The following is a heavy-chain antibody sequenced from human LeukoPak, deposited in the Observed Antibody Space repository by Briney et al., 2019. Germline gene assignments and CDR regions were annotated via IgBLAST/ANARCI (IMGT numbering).Heavy chain of an antibody. V-gene: IGHV2-70*17. D-gene: IGHD4-17*01. J-gene: IGHJ6*03. Sequence: SGPALVKPTQTLTLTCTFSGFSLNTAGMCVGWIRQPPGKALEWLARIDWDDDEFYSTSLKTRLTISKDTSKSQVALTVTNVDPVDTATYFCARIRWTTVTTRRYYMDVWGEGTPVTVSS. CDR3: ARIRWTTVTTRRYYMDV. CDR1: GFSLNTAGMC. CDR2: IDWDDDE.